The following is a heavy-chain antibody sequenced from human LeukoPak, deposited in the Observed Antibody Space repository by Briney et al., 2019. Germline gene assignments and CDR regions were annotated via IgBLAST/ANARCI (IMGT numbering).Heavy chain of an antibody. J-gene: IGHJ4*02. CDR1: GYTFTGYY. V-gene: IGHV1-2*02. CDR3: ALSPYSSGWWAFDY. CDR2: INPNSGGT. Sequence: ASVKVSCKASGYTFTGYYMHWVRQAPGQGLVWMGWINPNSGGTNYAQKFQGRVTMTRDTSISTAYMELSRLRSDDTAVYYCALSPYSSGWWAFDYWGQGTLVTVSS. D-gene: IGHD6-19*01.